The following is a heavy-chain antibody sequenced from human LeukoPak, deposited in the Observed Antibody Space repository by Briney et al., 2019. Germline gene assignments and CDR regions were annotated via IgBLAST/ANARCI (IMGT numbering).Heavy chain of an antibody. D-gene: IGHD5-18*01. Sequence: SQTLSLTCAISGDSVSSNSAAWNWIRQSPSRGLEWLGRTYYRSKWYNDYAVSVKSRITINPDTSKNQFSLQLNSVTPEDTAVYYCARETSPDTAMVGGVSYFDYWGQGTLVTVSS. CDR3: ARETSPDTAMVGGVSYFDY. CDR2: TYYRSKWYN. CDR1: GDSVSSNSAA. V-gene: IGHV6-1*01. J-gene: IGHJ4*02.